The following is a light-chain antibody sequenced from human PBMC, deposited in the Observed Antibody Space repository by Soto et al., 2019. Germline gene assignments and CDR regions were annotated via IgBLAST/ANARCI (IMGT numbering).Light chain of an antibody. J-gene: IGLJ1*01. V-gene: IGLV2-14*03. CDR3: SSYERSGAYV. Sequence: QSALTQPASVSGSPGQSITLSCTGTSGDVGGHHAVSWYQQHPGKAPKLLIYDVYNRPSGASNRFSGSKSGNTASLTISGLQAEDEADYYCSSYERSGAYVFGTVTKLTVL. CDR2: DVY. CDR1: SGDVGGHHA.